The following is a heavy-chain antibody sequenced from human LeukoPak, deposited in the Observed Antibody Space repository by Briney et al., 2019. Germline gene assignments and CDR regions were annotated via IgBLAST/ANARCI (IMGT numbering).Heavy chain of an antibody. CDR1: GGILSRYA. J-gene: IGHJ4*02. CDR2: IIPIFGTA. Sequence: ASVKVSCKASGGILSRYAISWVRQPAGQGLDWMGGIIPIFGTANYAQKFQGRVTITADKSTSTAYMERSSLRSEDTAVYYCARTGDGSDYLDYWGQGNLVTVSS. CDR3: ARTGDGSDYLDY. V-gene: IGHV1-69*06. D-gene: IGHD5-24*01.